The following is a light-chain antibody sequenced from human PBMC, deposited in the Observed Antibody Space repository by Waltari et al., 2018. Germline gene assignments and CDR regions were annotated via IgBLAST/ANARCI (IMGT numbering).Light chain of an antibody. J-gene: IGLJ2*01. CDR2: QDT. Sequence: SYELTQPPSVSVSPGQTARIPCSGDKLGDKYTCWYQQKPGQSPVLVISQDTKGPSGSPERFSGSNSGNPATLTISGTQATDEADYYCQAWDSITVVFGGGTKLTVL. CDR3: QAWDSITVV. CDR1: KLGDKY. V-gene: IGLV3-1*01.